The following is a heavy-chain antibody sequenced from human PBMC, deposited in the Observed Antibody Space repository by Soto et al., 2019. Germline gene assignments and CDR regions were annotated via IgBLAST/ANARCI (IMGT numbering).Heavy chain of an antibody. J-gene: IGHJ6*02. CDR3: VRVGWGFSFGNGMDG. Sequence: PVGSLRLSCAASGFAFSLYSMHWVRQAPGKGLEWVAVIQHDSTNIFYADSVRGRFTISRDNFKNMMYLQMNGLTPEDTALYYCVRVGWGFSFGNGMDGWGQGTTVTVS. D-gene: IGHD7-27*01. V-gene: IGHV3-30-3*01. CDR2: IQHDSTNI. CDR1: GFAFSLYS.